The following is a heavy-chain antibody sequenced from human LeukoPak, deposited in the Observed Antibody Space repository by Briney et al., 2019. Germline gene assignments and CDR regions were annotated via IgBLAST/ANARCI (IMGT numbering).Heavy chain of an antibody. J-gene: IGHJ6*02. V-gene: IGHV4-39*01. CDR1: GGSISSSSYY. Sequence: SETLSLTCTVSGGSISSSSYYWGWIRQPPGKGLEWIGSIYYSGSTYYNPSLKSRVTISVDTSKSQFSLRLSSVTAADTAVYYCARQVLVPAPYYYYGMDVWGQGTTVTVPS. CDR3: ARQVLVPAPYYYYGMDV. D-gene: IGHD2-2*01. CDR2: IYYSGST.